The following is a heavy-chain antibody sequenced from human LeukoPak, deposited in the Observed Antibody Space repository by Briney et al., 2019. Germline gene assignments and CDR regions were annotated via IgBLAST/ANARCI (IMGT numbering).Heavy chain of an antibody. V-gene: IGHV4-59*08. J-gene: IGHJ4*02. CDR2: IYYTGNT. D-gene: IGHD2-21*01. CDR3: ARHVVGAWYEDY. CDR1: GGSISSYY. Sequence: SETLSLTCTVSGGSISSYYWSWSRQPPGKGLEWIGNIYYTGNTNYNPSLKSRVTISVDTSRNQFSLKLSSVTAADTSVYYCARHVVGAWYEDYWGQGTLVTVSS.